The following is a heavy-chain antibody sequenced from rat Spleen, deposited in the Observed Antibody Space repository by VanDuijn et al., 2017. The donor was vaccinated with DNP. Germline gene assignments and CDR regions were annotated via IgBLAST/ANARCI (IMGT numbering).Heavy chain of an antibody. V-gene: IGHV5-22*01. Sequence: EVQLVESGGGLVQPGRSLKLSCAASGFTFSIYYMAWVRQAPTKGLEWVAYIRYDGGSIHYGDSVKGRFTIFRDNAKSTLYLQMNSLRSEDMATYYCVRWYNSGYYFDYWGQGTLVTVSS. CDR2: IRYDGGSI. CDR3: VRWYNSGYYFDY. CDR1: GFTFSIYY. D-gene: IGHD4-3*01. J-gene: IGHJ3*01.